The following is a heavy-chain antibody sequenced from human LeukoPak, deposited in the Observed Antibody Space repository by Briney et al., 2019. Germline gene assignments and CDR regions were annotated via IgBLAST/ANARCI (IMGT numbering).Heavy chain of an antibody. CDR3: ARDRSCTGGSCYMDV. CDR1: GFTFSSYA. D-gene: IGHD2-15*01. J-gene: IGHJ6*03. CDR2: ISGSGGST. Sequence: GGSLRLSFAASGFTFSSYAMSWVRQAPGKGLEWVSAISGSGGSTYYADSVKGRFTISRDNSKNTLSLQMSSLRVEDTAVYYCARDRSCTGGSCYMDVWGRGTTVTVSS. V-gene: IGHV3-23*01.